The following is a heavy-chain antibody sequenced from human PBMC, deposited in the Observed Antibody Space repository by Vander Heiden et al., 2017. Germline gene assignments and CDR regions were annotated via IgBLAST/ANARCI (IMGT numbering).Heavy chain of an antibody. V-gene: IGHV3-7*01. CDR3: ARDYCSGGSCYSLSFDY. CDR1: GFTFSSYW. CDR2: IKQDGSEK. Sequence: EVQLVESGAGLVQPGGSLRLSCAASGFTFSSYWMSWVRQAPGKGLEWVANIKQDGSEKYYVDSVKGRFTISRDNAKNSLYLQMNSLRAEDTAVYYCARDYCSGGSCYSLSFDYWGQGTLVTVSS. J-gene: IGHJ4*02. D-gene: IGHD2-15*01.